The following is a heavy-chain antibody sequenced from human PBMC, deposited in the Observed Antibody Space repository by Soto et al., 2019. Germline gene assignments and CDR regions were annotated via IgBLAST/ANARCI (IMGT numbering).Heavy chain of an antibody. D-gene: IGHD6-13*01. CDR3: ARGKAAAGTGYYGMDV. V-gene: IGHV4-34*01. CDR1: GGSFSGYY. J-gene: IGHJ6*02. Sequence: LSLTCAVYGGSFSGYYWSWIRQPPWKGLEWIGEINHSGSTNYNPSLKSRVTISVDTSKNQFSLKLSSVTAADTAVYYCARGKAAAGTGYYGMDVWGQGTTVTVSS. CDR2: INHSGST.